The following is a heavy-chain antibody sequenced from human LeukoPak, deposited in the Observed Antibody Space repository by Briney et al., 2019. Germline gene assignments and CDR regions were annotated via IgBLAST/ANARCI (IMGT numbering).Heavy chain of an antibody. Sequence: PGRSLRLSCAASGFTFSSYVMRWVRQAPGKGLEWVAIISYDGSNEYYADSVKGRFTISRDNSKNTLYLQMNSLGAADTAIYYCAKEIAAVGLPAVDYWGQGTLVTVSS. CDR2: ISYDGSNE. CDR1: GFTFSSYV. CDR3: AKEIAAVGLPAVDY. V-gene: IGHV3-30*04. J-gene: IGHJ4*02. D-gene: IGHD6-13*01.